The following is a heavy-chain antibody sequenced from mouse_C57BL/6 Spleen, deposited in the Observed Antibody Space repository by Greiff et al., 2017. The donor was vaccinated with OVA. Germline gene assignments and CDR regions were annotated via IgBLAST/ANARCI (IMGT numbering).Heavy chain of an antibody. D-gene: IGHD1-1*01. J-gene: IGHJ2*01. CDR1: GYTFTDYE. V-gene: IGHV1-15*01. Sequence: VKLQESGAELVRPGASVTLSCKASGYTFTDYEMHWVKQTPVHGLEWIGAIDPETGGTAYNQKFKGKAILTADKSSSTAYMELRSLTSEDSAVYYCTRFPTYYYGDYWGQGTTLTVSS. CDR3: TRFPTYYYGDY. CDR2: IDPETGGT.